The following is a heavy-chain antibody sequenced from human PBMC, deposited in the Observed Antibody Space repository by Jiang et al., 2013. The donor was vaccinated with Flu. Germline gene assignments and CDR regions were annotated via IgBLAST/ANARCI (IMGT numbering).Heavy chain of an antibody. CDR1: DASISSGAYY. Sequence: VSDASISSGAYYWTWIRQPPGKGLEWIGNIYYSGSTHYNPSLRSRVTILLDTSRNQFSLKVTSVTAADTAMYYCARGQYNYGSIDYWGQGTLVTVSS. CDR3: ARGQYNYGSIDY. V-gene: IGHV4-30-4*01. J-gene: IGHJ4*02. D-gene: IGHD5-18*01. CDR2: IYYSGST.